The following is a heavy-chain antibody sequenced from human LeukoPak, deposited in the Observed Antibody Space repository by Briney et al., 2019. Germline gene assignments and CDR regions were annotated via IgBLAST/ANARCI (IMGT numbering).Heavy chain of an antibody. Sequence: GGSLRLSCAASGFTFSSYSMNWVRQAPGKGLEWVSSISSSSTYIYYADSVKGRFTISRDNAKNSLYLQMNSLRAEDTAVYYCATYDFRGTAGVDVWGQGTTVTVSS. J-gene: IGHJ6*02. V-gene: IGHV3-21*01. CDR3: ATYDFRGTAGVDV. D-gene: IGHD3-3*01. CDR1: GFTFSSYS. CDR2: ISSSSTYI.